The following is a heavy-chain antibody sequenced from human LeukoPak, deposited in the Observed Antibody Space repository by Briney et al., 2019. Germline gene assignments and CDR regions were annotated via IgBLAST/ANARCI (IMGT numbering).Heavy chain of an antibody. J-gene: IGHJ5*02. CDR3: ARDSGPYDSSGYSWFDP. CDR2: IYHSGST. D-gene: IGHD3-22*01. CDR1: GYSISSGYY. Sequence: SETLSLTCTVSGYSISSGYYWGWIRQPPGQGLEWIGSIYHSGSTYYNPSLKSRVTISVDTSKNQFSLKLSSVTAADTAVYYCARDSGPYDSSGYSWFDPWGQGTLVTVSS. V-gene: IGHV4-38-2*02.